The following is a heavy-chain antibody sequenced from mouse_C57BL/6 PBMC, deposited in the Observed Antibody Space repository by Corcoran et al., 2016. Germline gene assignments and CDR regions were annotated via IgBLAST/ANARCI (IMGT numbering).Heavy chain of an antibody. CDR3: ARNLDPDY. V-gene: IGHV1-26*01. CDR2: INPNNGGT. Sequence: EVQLQQSGPELVKPGASVKISCKASGYTFTDYYMNWVKQSHGKSLEWIGDINPNNGGTSYNQKFKGKATLTVDKSSSTAYMELRSLTSGDSAVYYCARNLDPDYWGQGTTLTVSS. CDR1: GYTFTDYY. J-gene: IGHJ2*01.